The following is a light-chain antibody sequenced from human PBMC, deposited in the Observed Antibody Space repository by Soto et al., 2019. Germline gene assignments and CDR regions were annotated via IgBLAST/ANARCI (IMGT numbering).Light chain of an antibody. CDR3: QQYNNWPRT. CDR1: QSVSSN. V-gene: IGKV3D-15*01. CDR2: GAS. J-gene: IGKJ1*01. Sequence: EVVMTQSPATLSVSPGERVTLSCRASQSVSSNYLAWYQQKPGQAPRLLIYGASSRATGIPDRFSGSGSGTEFTLTISSLQSEDFAVYYCQQYNNWPRTFGQGTKVDI.